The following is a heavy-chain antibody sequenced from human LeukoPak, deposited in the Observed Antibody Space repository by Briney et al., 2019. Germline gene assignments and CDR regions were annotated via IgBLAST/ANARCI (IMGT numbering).Heavy chain of an antibody. J-gene: IGHJ6*03. Sequence: ASVKVSCKASGYTFTGYYMHWVRQAPGQGLEWMGWINPNSGGTNYAQKFQGRVTMTRDTSISTAYMELSSLRVDDTAVYYCAKAPRFGDHAAEYFYYYMDVWGKGTTVTVSS. D-gene: IGHD3-16*01. V-gene: IGHV1-2*02. CDR1: GYTFTGYY. CDR2: INPNSGGT. CDR3: AKAPRFGDHAAEYFYYYMDV.